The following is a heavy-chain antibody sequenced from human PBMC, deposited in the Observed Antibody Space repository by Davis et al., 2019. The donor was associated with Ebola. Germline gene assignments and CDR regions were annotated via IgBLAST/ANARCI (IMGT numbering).Heavy chain of an antibody. V-gene: IGHV4-39*01. CDR3: CVGSWPNFDY. Sequence: PSETLSLTCTVSGGSISSSSYYWGWIRQPPGKGLEWIGSIYYSGSTYYNPSLKSRVTISVDTSKNQFSLKLSSVTAADTAVYYCCVGSWPNFDYWGQGTLVTVSS. D-gene: IGHD6-13*01. CDR1: GGSISSSSYY. J-gene: IGHJ4*02. CDR2: IYYSGST.